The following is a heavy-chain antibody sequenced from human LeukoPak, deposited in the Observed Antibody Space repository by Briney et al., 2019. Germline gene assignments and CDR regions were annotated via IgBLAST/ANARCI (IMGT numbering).Heavy chain of an antibody. D-gene: IGHD2-8*01. CDR1: GGSISSSSYY. J-gene: IGHJ4*02. V-gene: IGHV4-39*01. CDR2: IYYRGST. CDR3: ARRHTGIGYCINGVCYPGSYYFDY. Sequence: SETLSLTCTGSGGSISSSSYYWGWIRQPPGRGLARFGSIYYRGSTYYNPSLKSRVTISVDTSKNQFSLKLISVTAADTAVYYCARRHTGIGYCINGVCYPGSYYFDYWGQGTLVTVSS.